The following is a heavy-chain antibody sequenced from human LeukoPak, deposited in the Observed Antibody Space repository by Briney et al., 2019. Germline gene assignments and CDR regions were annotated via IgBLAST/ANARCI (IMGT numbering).Heavy chain of an antibody. CDR1: GFTFSTYT. J-gene: IGHJ3*02. V-gene: IGHV4-39*07. D-gene: IGHD1-26*01. CDR3: ARAPLSGTYYTDAFDI. CDR2: IYYSGNT. Sequence: GSLRLSCAASGFTFSTYTMNWVRQAPGKGLEWIGSIYYSGNTYYNSSLKSRVTMSVDTSKNQFSLKLSSVTAADTAVYFCARAPLSGTYYTDAFDIWGQGTMVTVSS.